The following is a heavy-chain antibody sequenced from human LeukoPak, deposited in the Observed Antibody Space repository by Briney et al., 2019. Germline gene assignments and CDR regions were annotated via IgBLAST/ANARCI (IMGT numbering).Heavy chain of an antibody. D-gene: IGHD2-21*01. V-gene: IGHV3-23*01. J-gene: IGHJ4*02. Sequence: GGSLRLSCAASGFTLSSYGMHWVRQAPGKGLEWVSAISGSGGSTYYADSVKGRFTISRDNSKNTLYLQMNSLRAEDTAVYYCAKDPPRGHIVVLSHYWGQGTLATVSS. CDR1: GFTLSSYG. CDR3: AKDPPRGHIVVLSHY. CDR2: ISGSGGST.